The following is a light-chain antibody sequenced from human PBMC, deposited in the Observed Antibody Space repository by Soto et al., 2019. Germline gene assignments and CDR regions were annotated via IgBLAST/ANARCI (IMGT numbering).Light chain of an antibody. V-gene: IGKV3-20*01. CDR1: QSVSRY. CDR2: GSS. Sequence: EIVLTQSPGTLSLSPGERATLSCRASQSVSRYLAWYQQKPGQAPSLLIYGSSSRATGIPDRFSCSGSGTDFTLTISRLEPEDFAVYYCQQYGSSPLFTFGPVTKVDIK. CDR3: QQYGSSPLFT. J-gene: IGKJ3*01.